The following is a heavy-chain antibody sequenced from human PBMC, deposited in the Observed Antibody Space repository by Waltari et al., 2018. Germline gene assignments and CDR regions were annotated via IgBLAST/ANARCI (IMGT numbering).Heavy chain of an antibody. J-gene: IGHJ6*02. V-gene: IGHV4-34*01. Sequence: QVQLQQWGAGLLKPSETLSLTCTVTGGSFTAFYWSWVRQPPGKGLEWIGESNQGETTQYNPALRGRVSISVDKSRNQFSLTLTSVTAADTAVYYCARGQGEGADVWAQGTAVTVS. CDR2: SNQGETT. D-gene: IGHD3-16*01. CDR3: ARGQGEGADV. CDR1: GGSFTAFY.